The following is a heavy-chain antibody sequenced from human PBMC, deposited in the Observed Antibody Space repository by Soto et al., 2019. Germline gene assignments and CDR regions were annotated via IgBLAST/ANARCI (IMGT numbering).Heavy chain of an antibody. CDR3: ARDMVRGVIITWDY. D-gene: IGHD3-10*01. Sequence: ASVKVSCKASGYTFIKYGIAWVRQAPGQGLEWMGWISAYNGNTNYAQKLQGRVTMTTDTSTSTAYMELRSLRSDDTAVYYCARDMVRGVIITWDYWGQGTLVTV. J-gene: IGHJ4*02. CDR1: GYTFIKYG. V-gene: IGHV1-18*01. CDR2: ISAYNGNT.